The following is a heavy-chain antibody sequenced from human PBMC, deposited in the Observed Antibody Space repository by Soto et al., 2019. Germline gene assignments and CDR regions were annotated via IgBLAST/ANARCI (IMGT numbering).Heavy chain of an antibody. D-gene: IGHD6-13*01. J-gene: IGHJ6*03. CDR1: GGSISSYY. CDR3: ARHGGQKLDPKLYYYYYYYMDV. Sequence: SETLSLTCTVSGGSISSYYWSWIRQPPGKGLEWIGYIYYSGSTNYNPSLKSRVTISVDTSKNQFSLKLSSVTAADTAVYYCARHGGQKLDPKLYYYYYYYMDVWGKGTTVTVSS. V-gene: IGHV4-59*08. CDR2: IYYSGST.